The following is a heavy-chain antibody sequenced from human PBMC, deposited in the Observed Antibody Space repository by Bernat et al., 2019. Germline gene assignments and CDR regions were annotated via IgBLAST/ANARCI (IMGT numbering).Heavy chain of an antibody. CDR2: ISYDGSNK. V-gene: IGHV3-30*18. CDR3: ANGPPSIAAVED. D-gene: IGHD6-13*01. Sequence: VQLEESGGGVVQPGRSLRLSCAASGFTFSSYGMHWVRQAPGKGLEWVAVISYDGSNKYYADSVKGRFTISRDNSKNTLYLQMNSLRAEDTAVYYCANGPPSIAAVEDWGQGTLVTVSS. J-gene: IGHJ4*02. CDR1: GFTFSSYG.